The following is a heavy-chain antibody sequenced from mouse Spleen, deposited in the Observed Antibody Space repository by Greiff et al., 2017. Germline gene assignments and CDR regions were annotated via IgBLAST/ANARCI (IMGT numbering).Heavy chain of an antibody. CDR3: ARDNYRYDGYAMDY. CDR1: GFSLTSYG. V-gene: IGHV2-9*02. Sequence: VKLVESGPGLVAPSQSLSITCTVSGFSLTSYGVHWVRQPPGKGLEWLGVIWAGGSTNYNSALMSRLSISKDNSKSQVFLKMNSLQTDDTAMYYCARDNYRYDGYAMDYWGQGTSVTVSS. D-gene: IGHD2-14*01. J-gene: IGHJ4*01. CDR2: IWAGGST.